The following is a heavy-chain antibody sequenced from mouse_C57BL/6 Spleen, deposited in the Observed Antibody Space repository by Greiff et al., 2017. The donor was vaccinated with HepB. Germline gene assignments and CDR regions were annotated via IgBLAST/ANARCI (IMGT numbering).Heavy chain of an antibody. CDR3: ARGDDGYSYYAMDY. CDR1: GYTFTSYW. V-gene: IGHV1-72*01. D-gene: IGHD2-3*01. CDR2: IDPNSGGT. J-gene: IGHJ4*01. Sequence: VQLQQSGAELVKPGASVKLSCKASGYTFTSYWMHWVKQRPGRGLEWIGRIDPNSGGTKYNEKFKSKATLTVDKPSSTAYMQLSSLTSEDSVVYYCARGDDGYSYYAMDYWGQGTSVTVSS.